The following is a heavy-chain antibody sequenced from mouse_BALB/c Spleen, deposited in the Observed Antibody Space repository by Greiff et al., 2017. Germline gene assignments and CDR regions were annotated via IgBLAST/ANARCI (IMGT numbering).Heavy chain of an antibody. D-gene: IGHD2-12*01. J-gene: IGHJ3*01. V-gene: IGHV1-18*01. CDR2: INPNNGGT. CDR3: ARREEAYYRFAY. CDR1: GYTFTDYN. Sequence: EVQLQQSGPELVKPGASVKIPCKASGYTFTDYNMDWVKQSHGKSLEWIGDINPNNGGTIYNQKFKGKATLTVDKSSSTAYMELRSLTSEDTAVYYCARREEAYYRFAYWGQGTLVTVSA.